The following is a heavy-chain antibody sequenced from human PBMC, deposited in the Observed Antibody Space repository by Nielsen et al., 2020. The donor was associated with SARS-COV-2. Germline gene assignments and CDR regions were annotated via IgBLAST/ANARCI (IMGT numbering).Heavy chain of an antibody. CDR3: AHMRLWFGELLGDAFDI. D-gene: IGHD3-10*01. Sequence: SGPTLVKPTQTLTLTCTFSGFSLSTSGMCVSWIRQPPGKALEWLARIDWDDDKYYSTSLKTRLTISKDTSKNQVVLTMTNMDPVDTATYYCAHMRLWFGELLGDAFDIWGQGTMVTVSS. V-gene: IGHV2-70*12. CDR2: IDWDDDK. CDR1: GFSLSTSGMC. J-gene: IGHJ3*02.